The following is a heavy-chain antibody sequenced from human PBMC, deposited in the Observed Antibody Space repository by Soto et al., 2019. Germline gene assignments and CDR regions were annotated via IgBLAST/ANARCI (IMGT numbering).Heavy chain of an antibody. D-gene: IGHD6-6*01. CDR3: AREQLVNFYYYYYMDV. Sequence: PGGSLRLSCAASGFTFSSYWMHWVRQAPGKGLEWVANIKQDGSETYYADSVKGRFTISRDNAKNSLYLQMNSLRAEDTAVYYCAREQLVNFYYYYYMDVWGKGTTVTVSS. CDR2: IKQDGSET. V-gene: IGHV3-7*01. CDR1: GFTFSSYW. J-gene: IGHJ6*03.